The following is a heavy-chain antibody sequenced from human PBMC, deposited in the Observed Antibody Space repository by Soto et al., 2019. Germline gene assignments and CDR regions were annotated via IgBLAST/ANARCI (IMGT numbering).Heavy chain of an antibody. Sequence: GGPLRLSCTASGLNFSSYSMHWVRQAPGKGLEWVAVISYDGSNKYYADSVKGRFTISRDNSKNTLYLQMNSLRAEDTAVYYCAKVQQDSDSWGQGTLVTVSS. CDR2: ISYDGSNK. V-gene: IGHV3-30*18. J-gene: IGHJ4*02. CDR3: AKVQQDSDS. CDR1: GLNFSSYS.